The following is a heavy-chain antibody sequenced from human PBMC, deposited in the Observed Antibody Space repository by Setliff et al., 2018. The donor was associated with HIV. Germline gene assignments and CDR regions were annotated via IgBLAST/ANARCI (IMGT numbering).Heavy chain of an antibody. D-gene: IGHD1-26*01. Sequence: GASVKVSCKASGGTFSSYAISWVRQAPGQGLEWMGGIIPIFGTANYAQKFQGRVTITTDESTSTAYMELRSLRSDDTAMYYCGRDRGWDRRYFEYWGQGSLVTVSS. CDR1: GGTFSSYA. CDR3: GRDRGWDRRYFEY. CDR2: IIPIFGTA. V-gene: IGHV1-69*05. J-gene: IGHJ4*02.